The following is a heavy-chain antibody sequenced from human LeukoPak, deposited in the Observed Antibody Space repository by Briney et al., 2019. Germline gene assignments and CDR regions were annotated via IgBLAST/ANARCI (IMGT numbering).Heavy chain of an antibody. D-gene: IGHD4-17*01. CDR2: IRSKAYGGTT. V-gene: IGHV3-49*03. Sequence: GRSLRLSCTASGFTFGDYAMSWFRQAPGKGLEWVGFIRSKAYGGTTEYAASVKGRFTISRDDSKSIAYLQMNSLKTEDTAVYYCTRAHDYGDFPFGYWGQGTLSPSPQ. CDR1: GFTFGDYA. CDR3: TRAHDYGDFPFGY. J-gene: IGHJ4*02.